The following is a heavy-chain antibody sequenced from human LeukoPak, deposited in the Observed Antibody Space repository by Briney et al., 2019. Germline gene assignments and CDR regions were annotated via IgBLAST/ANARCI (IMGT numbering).Heavy chain of an antibody. CDR2: ISNSGTTI. D-gene: IGHD6-13*01. Sequence: GGSLRLSCAASGFTFSSYEMNWVRQAPGKGLEWVSYISNSGTTIYYADSVKGRFTISRDNAKNSPYLQMNSLRAEDTGVYYCARVWSPPYTSTWPDYFDYWGQGTLVTVSS. J-gene: IGHJ4*02. CDR1: GFTFSSYE. CDR3: ARVWSPPYTSTWPDYFDY. V-gene: IGHV3-48*03.